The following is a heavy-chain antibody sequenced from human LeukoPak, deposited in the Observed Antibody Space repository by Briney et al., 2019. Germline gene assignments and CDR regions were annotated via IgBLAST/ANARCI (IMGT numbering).Heavy chain of an antibody. J-gene: IGHJ6*03. CDR2: ISSSSSYI. Sequence: GRSLRLAWAASGFTFSSYSMNWVRPAPGKGLEWVSSISSSSSYIYYADSVKGRFTISRDNAKNSLYLQMNSLAAEDTAVYYCARDPYSGAYGNTYYYYMDVWGKGTTVTISS. V-gene: IGHV3-21*01. CDR3: ARDPYSGAYGNTYYYYMDV. CDR1: GFTFSSYS. D-gene: IGHD1-26*01.